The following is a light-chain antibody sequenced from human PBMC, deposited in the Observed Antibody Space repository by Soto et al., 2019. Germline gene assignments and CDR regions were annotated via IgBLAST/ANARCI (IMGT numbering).Light chain of an antibody. J-gene: IGLJ2*01. CDR3: ASWDDSLNGVV. Sequence: QSVLTQPPSASGTPGQRVTISCSGSNSNIGSNTVNWYQQLPGTAPKLLIYSNNQRPSGVPGQFSDSKSGTSASLAISGLQSEDEADYYCASWDDSLNGVVFGGGTKLTVL. V-gene: IGLV1-44*01. CDR2: SNN. CDR1: NSNIGSNT.